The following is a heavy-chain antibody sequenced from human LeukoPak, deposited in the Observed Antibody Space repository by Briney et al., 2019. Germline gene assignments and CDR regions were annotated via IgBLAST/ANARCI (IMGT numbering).Heavy chain of an antibody. V-gene: IGHV3-43D*03. D-gene: IGHD3-22*01. CDR2: ISWDGGST. Sequence: PGGSLRLSCAASGFTFDDYAMHWVRQAPGKGLEWVSLISWDGGSTYYADSVKGRFTISRDNSKNSLYLQMNSLRAEDTALYYCAKDDGAYYYDSSGAIDYWGQGTLVTVSS. CDR1: GFTFDDYA. J-gene: IGHJ4*02. CDR3: AKDDGAYYYDSSGAIDY.